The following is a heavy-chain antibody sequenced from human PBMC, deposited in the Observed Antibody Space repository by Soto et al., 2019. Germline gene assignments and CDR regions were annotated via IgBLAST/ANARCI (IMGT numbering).Heavy chain of an antibody. Sequence: GGSLRLSCAASGFRFSAYAMHWVRQAPGKGLEWVAVISYEGSNRFYAASVKGRFTVSRDNSKNRVYLQMNSLRGEDTAVFYCAKDYGDYNFNYGMDVWGQGTTVTVSS. CDR2: ISYEGSNR. V-gene: IGHV3-30*18. D-gene: IGHD4-17*01. J-gene: IGHJ6*02. CDR3: AKDYGDYNFNYGMDV. CDR1: GFRFSAYA.